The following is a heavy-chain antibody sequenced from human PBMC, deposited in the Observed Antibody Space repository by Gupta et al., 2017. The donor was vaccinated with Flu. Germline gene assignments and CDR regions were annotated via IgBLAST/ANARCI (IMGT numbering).Heavy chain of an antibody. CDR1: TFSSYS. CDR3: ASEVVTATALDY. V-gene: IGHV3-21*01. J-gene: IGHJ4*02. CDR2: ISSSSSYI. Sequence: TFSSYSMNWVRQAPGKGLEWVSSISSSSSYIYYADSVKGRFTISRDNAKNSLYLQMNSLRAEDTAVYYCASEVVTATALDYWGQGTLVTVSS. D-gene: IGHD2-21*02.